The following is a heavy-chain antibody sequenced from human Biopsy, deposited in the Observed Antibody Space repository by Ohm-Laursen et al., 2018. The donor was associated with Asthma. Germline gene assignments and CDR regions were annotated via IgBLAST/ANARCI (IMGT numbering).Heavy chain of an antibody. CDR2: IYSGGTS. Sequence: LSLTCAVSGGSISGGGFSWTWVRQAPGKGLEWVSVIYSGGTSHTADSVRGRFTISRDYSKNTLYLQMHSLRAEDTAVYYCARGDSSNWSHYYFDYWGQGTLVTVSS. CDR3: ARGDSSNWSHYYFDY. J-gene: IGHJ4*02. CDR1: GGSISGGGFS. V-gene: IGHV3-53*01. D-gene: IGHD3-22*01.